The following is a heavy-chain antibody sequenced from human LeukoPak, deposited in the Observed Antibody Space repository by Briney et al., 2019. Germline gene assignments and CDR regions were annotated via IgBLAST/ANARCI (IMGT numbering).Heavy chain of an antibody. CDR1: GFSLSIYW. J-gene: IGHJ4*01. D-gene: IGHD1-1*01. Sequence: PGGSLRLSCAASGFSLSIYWMTWVRQAPGKGLEWVAYINQDGSEKYYVDSVKGRFTISRDNAKNSLYLQMNSLRAEDTAVYYCARDQGPVRHWGQGTLVTGSS. CDR2: INQDGSEK. CDR3: ARDQGPVRH. V-gene: IGHV3-7*01.